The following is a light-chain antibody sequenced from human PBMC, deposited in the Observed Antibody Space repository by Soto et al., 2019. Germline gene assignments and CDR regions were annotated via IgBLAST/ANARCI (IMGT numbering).Light chain of an antibody. V-gene: IGKV2-30*01. J-gene: IGKJ2*01. CDR3: MQGTHPHWA. CDR1: QSLVYSDGNTY. CDR2: KVS. Sequence: DVVMTQSPLSLPVTLGQPASISCRSSQSLVYSDGNTYLNWFQQRPGQSPRRLIYKVSNRDSGVPDRFSGSGSGTDFTLKISRVEAEDVGVYYCMQGTHPHWAFGQGTKLEIK.